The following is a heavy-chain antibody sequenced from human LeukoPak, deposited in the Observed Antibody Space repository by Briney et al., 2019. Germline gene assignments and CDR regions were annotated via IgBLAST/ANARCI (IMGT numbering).Heavy chain of an antibody. CDR2: ISAYNGNT. CDR3: ARISPMWYYYDSGGRMGAFDI. CDR1: GYTFTSYG. Sequence: EASVKVSCKASGYTFTSYGISWVRQAPGQGLEWMGWISAYNGNTNYAQKLQGRVTMTTDTSTSTAYMEPRSLRSDDTAVYYCARISPMWYYYDSGGRMGAFDIWGQGTMVTVSS. J-gene: IGHJ3*02. D-gene: IGHD3-22*01. V-gene: IGHV1-18*01.